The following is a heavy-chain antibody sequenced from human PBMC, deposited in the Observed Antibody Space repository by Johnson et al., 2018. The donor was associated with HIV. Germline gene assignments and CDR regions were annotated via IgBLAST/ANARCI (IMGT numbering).Heavy chain of an antibody. J-gene: IGHJ3*02. Sequence: VQLVESGGGLVQPGGSLRLSCAASGFTFSSHDMHWVRQTTRKGLEWVSGIGTADDTYYLGSVKGRFTISRENAKKSLYLQMNSLRAGDTAVYYCARGGNWGSASGSFDIWGQGTMVTVSS. CDR1: GFTFSSHD. V-gene: IGHV3-13*01. CDR2: IGTADDT. CDR3: ARGGNWGSASGSFDI. D-gene: IGHD7-27*01.